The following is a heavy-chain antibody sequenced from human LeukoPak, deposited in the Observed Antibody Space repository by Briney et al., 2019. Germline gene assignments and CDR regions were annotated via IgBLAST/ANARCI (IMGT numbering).Heavy chain of an antibody. V-gene: IGHV3-30*02. J-gene: IGHJ6*03. CDR3: AKDRSVPCLWFGECYYMDV. D-gene: IGHD3-10*01. CDR2: IRYDGSNK. Sequence: PGGSLRLSCAASGFTFSSYGMHWVRQAPGKGLEWVAFIRYDGSNKYYADSVKGRFTISRDNSKNTLYLQMNSLRAEDTAVYYCAKDRSVPCLWFGECYYMDVWGKGTTVTISS. CDR1: GFTFSSYG.